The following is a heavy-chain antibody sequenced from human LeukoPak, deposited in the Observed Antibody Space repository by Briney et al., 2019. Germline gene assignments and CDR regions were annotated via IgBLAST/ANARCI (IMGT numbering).Heavy chain of an antibody. V-gene: IGHV1-2*02. CDR1: GYTFTGYY. Sequence: ASVKVSCKASGYTFTGYYMHWVRQAPGRGLEWMGWINPNSGGTNYAQKFQGRVTMTRDTSISTAYMELSRLRTDDTAVYYCARDRDMWFGELLSGVWFDPWGQGTLVTVSS. J-gene: IGHJ5*02. D-gene: IGHD3-10*01. CDR2: INPNSGGT. CDR3: ARDRDMWFGELLSGVWFDP.